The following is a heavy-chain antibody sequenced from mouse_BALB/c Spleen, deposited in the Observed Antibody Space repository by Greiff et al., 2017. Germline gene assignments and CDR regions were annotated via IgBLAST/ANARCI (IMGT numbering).Heavy chain of an antibody. CDR2: ISSGSSTI. Sequence: EVKLVESGGGLVQPGGSRKLSCAASGFTFSSFGMHWVRQAPEKGLEWVAYISSGSSTIYYADTVKGRFTISRDNPKNTLFLQMTSLRSEDTAMYYCARSMIPYYAMDYWGQGTSVTVSS. CDR3: ARSMIPYYAMDY. D-gene: IGHD2-3*01. J-gene: IGHJ4*01. CDR1: GFTFSSFG. V-gene: IGHV5-17*02.